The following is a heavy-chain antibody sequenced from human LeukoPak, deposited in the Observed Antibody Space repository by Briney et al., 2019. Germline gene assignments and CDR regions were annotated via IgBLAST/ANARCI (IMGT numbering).Heavy chain of an antibody. D-gene: IGHD2-2*01. CDR1: GGTSSSYA. V-gene: IGHV1-69*13. J-gene: IGHJ6*03. Sequence: ASVKVSCKAPGGTSSSYAISWVRQAPGQGLEWMGGIIPIFGTANYAQKFQGRVTITADESTSTAYMELSSLRSEDTAVYYCALIRYCSSTSCYCHYYYYMDVWGKGTTVTVSS. CDR3: ALIRYCSSTSCYCHYYYYMDV. CDR2: IIPIFGTA.